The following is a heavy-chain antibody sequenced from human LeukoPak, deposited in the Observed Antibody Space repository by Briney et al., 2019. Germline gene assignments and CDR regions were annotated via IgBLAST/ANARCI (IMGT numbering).Heavy chain of an antibody. CDR2: INNDGSDT. J-gene: IGHJ4*02. CDR3: ARNNWGIDD. V-gene: IGHV3-74*01. CDR1: GFKFSNYW. Sequence: PGGSLRLSCAASGFKFSNYWMHWVRQSPGKGLVWVARINNDGSDTSHADSVEGRFTISRDNAENTLYLQMNSLRVEDTAMYFCARNNWGIDDWGQGTLVTASS. D-gene: IGHD7-27*01.